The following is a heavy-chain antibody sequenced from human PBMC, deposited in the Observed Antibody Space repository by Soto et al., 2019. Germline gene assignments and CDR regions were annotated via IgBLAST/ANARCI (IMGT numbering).Heavy chain of an antibody. CDR3: XXXXXXXXXXXDI. J-gene: IGHJ3*02. CDR2: IWKDGNNK. V-gene: IGHV3-33*01. Sequence: QVQLVESGGGVVQPGPSLRLSCAASGFTVSNYGMHWVRQAPGKGLEWVAVIWKDGNNKYYRDSVKGRFTISRDNSKNTLELQTRSLRGXDTXXXXXXXXXXXXXXXXDIWGQGTMVTVSS. CDR1: GFTVSNYG.